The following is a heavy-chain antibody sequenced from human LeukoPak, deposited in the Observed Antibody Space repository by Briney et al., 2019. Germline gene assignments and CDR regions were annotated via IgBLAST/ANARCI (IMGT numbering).Heavy chain of an antibody. CDR1: GGSISSSNW. J-gene: IGHJ4*02. D-gene: IGHD6-19*01. CDR3: ARESSGSSYDY. V-gene: IGHV4-4*02. Sequence: PSETLSLTCAVSGGSISSSNWWSWVRQPPGKGLEWIGEIYHSGSTNYNPSLKSRVTISVDTSKNQFSLKLSSVTAADTAVYYCARESSGSSYDYWGQGTLVTVSS. CDR2: IYHSGST.